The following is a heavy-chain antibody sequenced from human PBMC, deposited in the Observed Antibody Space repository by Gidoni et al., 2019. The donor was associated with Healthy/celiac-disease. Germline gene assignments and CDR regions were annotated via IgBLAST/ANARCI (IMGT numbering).Heavy chain of an antibody. Sequence: QVQLVQSGAEVKKPGSSVKVYCKASGGTFSSYAISWVRQAPGQGLEWMGGIIPIFGTANYAQKFQGRVTITADESTSTAYMELSSLRSEDTAVYYCARLGYCSCGSCYSIYYYYGMDVWGQGTTVTVSS. V-gene: IGHV1-69*01. J-gene: IGHJ6*02. CDR1: GGTFSSYA. CDR3: ARLGYCSCGSCYSIYYYYGMDV. D-gene: IGHD2-15*01. CDR2: IIPIFGTA.